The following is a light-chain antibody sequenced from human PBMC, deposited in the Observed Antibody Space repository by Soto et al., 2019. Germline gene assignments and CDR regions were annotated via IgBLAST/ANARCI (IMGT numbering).Light chain of an antibody. CDR1: QSISSSY. CDR3: QQYGSSPGIT. Sequence: EIVLTQSPGTLSLSPGERATLSCRASQSISSSYLAWYQQKPGQPPRLLLYRTFSRATGIPDRFSGSGSGTDFTLTISRLEPEDFAVYYCQQYGSSPGITFGQGTRLEIK. CDR2: RTF. V-gene: IGKV3-20*01. J-gene: IGKJ5*01.